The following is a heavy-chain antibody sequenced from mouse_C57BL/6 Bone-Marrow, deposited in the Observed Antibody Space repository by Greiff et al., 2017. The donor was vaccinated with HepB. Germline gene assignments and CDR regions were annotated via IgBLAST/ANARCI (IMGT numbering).Heavy chain of an antibody. D-gene: IGHD2-4*01. J-gene: IGHJ3*01. CDR2: INPSNGGT. Sequence: VQLQQPGTELVKPGASVKLSCKASGYTFTSYWMHWVKQRPGQGLEWIGNINPSNGGTNYNEKFKSKATLTVDKSSSTAYMQLSSLTSEDSAVYYCAREGLDRAYDYDGWFAYWGQGTLVTVSA. V-gene: IGHV1-53*01. CDR1: GYTFTSYW. CDR3: AREGLDRAYDYDGWFAY.